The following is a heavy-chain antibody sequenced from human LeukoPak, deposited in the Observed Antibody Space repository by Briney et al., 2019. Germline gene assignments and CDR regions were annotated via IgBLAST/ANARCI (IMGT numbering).Heavy chain of an antibody. D-gene: IGHD3-22*01. CDR1: GYTFTNYG. CDR2: ISAYNGHT. CDR3: ARDAHRRYYYDSSGRDDAFDI. V-gene: IGHV1-18*01. J-gene: IGHJ3*02. Sequence: GASVKVSCKASGYTFTNYGISWVRQAPGQGLEWMGWISAYNGHTNYAQKFQGRVTMTTDPSTSTVYMHLTSLTSDDTAVYYCARDAHRRYYYDSSGRDDAFDIWGQGTMVTVSS.